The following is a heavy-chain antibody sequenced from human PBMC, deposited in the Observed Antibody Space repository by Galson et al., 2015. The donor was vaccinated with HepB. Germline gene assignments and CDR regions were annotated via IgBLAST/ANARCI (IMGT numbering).Heavy chain of an antibody. Sequence: SLRLSCAASGFIFSSYGMHWVRQAPGRGLEWVAVIWFDGSNKSYADPVKGRFTISRDNSKNTLYLQMNILRAEDTAVYYCARDLSYLGAPVYLFDPWGQGTLVTVSS. CDR3: ARDLSYLGAPVYLFDP. CDR1: GFIFSSYG. CDR2: IWFDGSNK. D-gene: IGHD3-16*01. V-gene: IGHV3-33*01. J-gene: IGHJ5*02.